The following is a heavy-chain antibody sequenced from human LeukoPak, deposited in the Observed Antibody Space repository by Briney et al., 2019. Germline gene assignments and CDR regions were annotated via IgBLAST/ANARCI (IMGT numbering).Heavy chain of an antibody. CDR1: GFTFSTHA. Sequence: GRSQRLSCAASGFTFSTHAMHWVRQAPGKGLEWVALITYDGYYKYYSDSVKGRFTISSDTSKNTLYLQMSSLRAEDTAVYYCARDLSPVVRASPMGYWGQGTLVTVSS. CDR2: ITYDGYYK. CDR3: ARDLSPVVRASPMGY. J-gene: IGHJ4*02. V-gene: IGHV3-30*04. D-gene: IGHD3-10*01.